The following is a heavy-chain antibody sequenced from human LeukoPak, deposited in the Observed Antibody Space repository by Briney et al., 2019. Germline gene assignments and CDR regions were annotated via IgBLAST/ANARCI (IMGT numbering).Heavy chain of an antibody. CDR1: GGSISSYY. CDR3: ARGYYDILTGYHSPNWFDP. V-gene: IGHV4-59*01. J-gene: IGHJ5*02. D-gene: IGHD3-9*01. Sequence: SETLSLTCTVSGGSISSYYWSWIRQPPGKGLEWIGYIYYSGSTNYNPSLKSRVTISVDTSKNQFSPKLSSVTAADTAVYYCARGYYDILTGYHSPNWFDPWGQGTLVTVSS. CDR2: IYYSGST.